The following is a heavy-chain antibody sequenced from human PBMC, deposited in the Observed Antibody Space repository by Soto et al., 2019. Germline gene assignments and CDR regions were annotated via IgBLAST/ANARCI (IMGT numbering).Heavy chain of an antibody. V-gene: IGHV3-74*01. J-gene: IGHJ5*02. CDR1: GFTFSSYW. CDR2: INSDGSST. Sequence: PVGSLRLSCAASGFTFSSYWMHWVRQAPGKGLVWVSRINSDGSSTSYADSVKGRFTISRDNAKNTLYLQMNSLRAEDTAVYYCARALKAYYYDSSGYLPFDPWGQGTLVTVSS. D-gene: IGHD3-22*01. CDR3: ARALKAYYYDSSGYLPFDP.